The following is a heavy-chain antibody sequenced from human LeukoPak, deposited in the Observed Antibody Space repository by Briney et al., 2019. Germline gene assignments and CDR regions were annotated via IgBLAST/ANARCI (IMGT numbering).Heavy chain of an antibody. CDR2: IRYDGSNK. Sequence: PGGSLRLSCAASGFTFSSYGMHWVRQAPGKGLEWVAFIRYDGSNKYYADSVKGRFTISRDNSKNTLYLQMNSLRAEDAAVYYCAKDYGSGSYFDYWGQGTLVTVSS. D-gene: IGHD3-10*01. V-gene: IGHV3-30*02. J-gene: IGHJ4*02. CDR1: GFTFSSYG. CDR3: AKDYGSGSYFDY.